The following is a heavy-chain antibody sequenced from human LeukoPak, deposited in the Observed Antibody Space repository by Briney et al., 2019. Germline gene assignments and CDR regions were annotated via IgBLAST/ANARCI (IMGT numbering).Heavy chain of an antibody. CDR1: GFAFSSYG. CDR2: ISFDGTYR. J-gene: IGHJ4*02. V-gene: IGHV3-30*18. CDR3: AKDWGREFASGSSYLDD. Sequence: GGSLRLSCAASGFAFSSYGMHWVRQAPGKGLEWVAVISFDGTYRYYADSVKGRFTISRDNSENTLHLQMNSLRTEDTALYYCAKDWGREFASGSSYLDDWGLGTLVTVSS. D-gene: IGHD3-10*01.